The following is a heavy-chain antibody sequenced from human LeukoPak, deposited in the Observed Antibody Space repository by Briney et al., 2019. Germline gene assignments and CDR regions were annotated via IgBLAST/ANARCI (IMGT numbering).Heavy chain of an antibody. CDR1: GFTFDDYA. CDR2: ISWNSGSI. D-gene: IGHD6-13*01. CDR3: AKGYSSSWFNWFDP. Sequence: GGSLRLSCAASGFTFDDYAMHWVRQAPGKGLEWVSGISWNSGSIGYADSEKGRFTISRDNAKNSLYLQMNSLRAEDTALYYCAKGYSSSWFNWFDPWGQGTLVTVSS. J-gene: IGHJ5*02. V-gene: IGHV3-9*01.